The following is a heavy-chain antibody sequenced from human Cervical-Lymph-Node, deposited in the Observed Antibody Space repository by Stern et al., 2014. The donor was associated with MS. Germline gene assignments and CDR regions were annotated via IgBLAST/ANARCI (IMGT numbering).Heavy chain of an antibody. CDR1: GYKFSIYW. J-gene: IGHJ4*02. CDR3: ARQTTAWASDV. Sequence: EVQLVESGAELIRPGESLKIYCKGSGYKFSIYWIAWVRQMPGKGLEWMWIIYPGDSETRYSPSFQGQVTMSADKSTSTAYLQWSSLNASDTAMYFCARQTTAWASDVWGQGTLVTVSS. CDR2: IYPGDSET. D-gene: IGHD1-14*01. V-gene: IGHV5-51*01.